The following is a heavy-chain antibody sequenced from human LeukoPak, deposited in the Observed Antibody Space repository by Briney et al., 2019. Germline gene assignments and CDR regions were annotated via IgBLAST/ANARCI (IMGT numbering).Heavy chain of an antibody. CDR3: ARASQQWPEKSFDY. Sequence: SETLSLTCAVYGGSFSGYYWSWIRQPPGKGLEWIGEINHSGSTNYNPSLKSRVTISADTSKNQFSLKLSSVTAADTAVYYCARASQQWPEKSFDYWGQGTLVTVSS. J-gene: IGHJ4*02. V-gene: IGHV4-34*01. D-gene: IGHD6-19*01. CDR1: GGSFSGYY. CDR2: INHSGST.